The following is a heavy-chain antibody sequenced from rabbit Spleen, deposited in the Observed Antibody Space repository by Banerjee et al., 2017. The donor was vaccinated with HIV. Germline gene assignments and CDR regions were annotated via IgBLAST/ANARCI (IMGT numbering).Heavy chain of an antibody. CDR2: IYTSSTGNT. Sequence: QSLEESGGDLVKPGASLTLTCTASGVSFSSSSYMCWVRQAPGKGLEWIACIYTSSTGNTYYATWAQGRFTISKASSTTVTLQVTRLTAADTATYFCTRHLFSGVGWVFDLWGQGTLVTVS. V-gene: IGHV1S40*01. D-gene: IGHD1-1*01. J-gene: IGHJ4*01. CDR3: TRHLFSGVGWVFDL. CDR1: GVSFSSSSY.